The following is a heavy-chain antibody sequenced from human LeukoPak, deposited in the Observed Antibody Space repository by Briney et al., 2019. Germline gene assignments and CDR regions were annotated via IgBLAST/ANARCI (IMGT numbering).Heavy chain of an antibody. V-gene: IGHV4-61*08. J-gene: IGHJ4*02. CDR1: GGSISSGGYS. Sequence: PSETLSLTCAVSGGSISSGGYSWSWIRQPPGKGLEWIGYIYYTGTSYNPSLKSRVTISADTSKNQFSLKLISVTAADTAVYYCASRKLGNDYWGQGTLVTVSS. CDR2: IYYTGT. D-gene: IGHD7-27*01. CDR3: ASRKLGNDY.